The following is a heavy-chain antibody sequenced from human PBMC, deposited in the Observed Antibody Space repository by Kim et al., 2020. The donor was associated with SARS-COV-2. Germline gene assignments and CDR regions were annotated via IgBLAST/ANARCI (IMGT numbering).Heavy chain of an antibody. CDR1: GFTFSSYA. D-gene: IGHD5-12*01. J-gene: IGHJ6*02. CDR3: ARDGSGYDFGYYYYGMDV. V-gene: IGHV3-30*04. Sequence: GESLKISCAASGFTFSSYAMHWVRQAPGKGLEWVAVISYDGSNKYYADSVKGRFTISRDNSKNTLYLQMNSLRAEDTAVYYCARDGSGYDFGYYYYGMDVWGQGTTVTVSS. CDR2: ISYDGSNK.